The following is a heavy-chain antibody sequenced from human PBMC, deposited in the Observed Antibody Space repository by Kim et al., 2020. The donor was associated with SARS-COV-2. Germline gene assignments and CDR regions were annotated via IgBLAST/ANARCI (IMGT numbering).Heavy chain of an antibody. J-gene: IGHJ5*02. CDR2: INPSGGST. V-gene: IGHV1-46*01. CDR3: ATAFVRQVYWFDP. Sequence: ASVKVSCKASGYTFTSYYMHWVRQAPGQGLEWMGIINPSGGSTSYAQKFQGRVTMTRDTSTSTVYMELSSLRSEDTAVYYCATAFVRQVYWFDPWGQGTLVTVSS. CDR1: GYTFTSYY.